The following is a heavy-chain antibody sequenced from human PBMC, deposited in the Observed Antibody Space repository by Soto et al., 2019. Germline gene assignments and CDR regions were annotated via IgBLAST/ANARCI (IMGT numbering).Heavy chain of an antibody. CDR1: GYTFTSYY. V-gene: IGHV1-46*01. CDR3: AREMGPTPTVVVTMFDP. CDR2: INPSGGST. J-gene: IGHJ5*02. Sequence: QVQLVQSGAEVKKPGASVKVSFKASGYTFTSYYMHWVRQAPGQGLEWMGIINPSGGSTSYAQKFQGRVTMTRDTSTSTVYKELSSLRSEDTAVYYCAREMGPTPTVVVTMFDPWGQGTRVTVSS. D-gene: IGHD3-22*01.